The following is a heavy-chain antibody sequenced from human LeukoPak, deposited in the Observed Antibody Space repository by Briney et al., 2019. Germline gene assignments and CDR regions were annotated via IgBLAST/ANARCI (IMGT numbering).Heavy chain of an antibody. J-gene: IGHJ6*02. CDR3: AKGIAAAGTGEYYYYYYGMDV. CDR2: ISGDGGST. Sequence: GGSLRLPCAASGFTFDDYAMHWVRQAPGKGLEWVSLISGDGGSTYYADSVKGRFTISRDNSKNSLYLQMNSLRTEDTALYYCAKGIAAAGTGEYYYYYYGMDVWGQGTTVTVSS. D-gene: IGHD6-13*01. V-gene: IGHV3-43*02. CDR1: GFTFDDYA.